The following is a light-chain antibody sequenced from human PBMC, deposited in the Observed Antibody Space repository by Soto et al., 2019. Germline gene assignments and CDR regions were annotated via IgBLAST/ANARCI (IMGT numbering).Light chain of an antibody. CDR2: EVN. Sequence: HSVLTQPPSASGSPGQSVSISCTGTSSDVGGYNYVSWYQQHPGKAPKLMIYEVNKRPSGVPDRFFGSKSGNTASLTVSGLQAEDEADYFCCSYAGSNNYVFGTGTKLTVL. CDR1: SSDVGGYNY. V-gene: IGLV2-8*01. CDR3: CSYAGSNNYV. J-gene: IGLJ1*01.